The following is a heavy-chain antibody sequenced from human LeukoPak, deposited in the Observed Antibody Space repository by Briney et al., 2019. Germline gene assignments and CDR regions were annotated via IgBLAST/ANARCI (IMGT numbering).Heavy chain of an antibody. CDR2: IIPIFGTA. V-gene: IGHV1-69*13. D-gene: IGHD6-19*01. Sequence: ASVKVSCKASGGTFSSYAISWVRQAPGQGLEWMGGIIPIFGTANYAQKFQGRVTITADESTSTAYMELSSLRSEDTAVYYCARAGTVAGTIYYFDYWGQGTLVTVSS. J-gene: IGHJ4*02. CDR1: GGTFSSYA. CDR3: ARAGTVAGTIYYFDY.